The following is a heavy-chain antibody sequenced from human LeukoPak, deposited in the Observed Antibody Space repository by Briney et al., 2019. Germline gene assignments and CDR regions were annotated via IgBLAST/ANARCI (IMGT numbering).Heavy chain of an antibody. D-gene: IGHD6-19*01. CDR2: ISSTSTYI. CDR1: GFTFSDYS. V-gene: IGHV3-21*01. Sequence: GGSLRLSCAASGFTFSDYSMNWVRQAPGKGLDWVSSISSTSTYILYADSVKGRFTISRDNAKNSLYLQMNSLRAEDTAVYYCARDRGTVAGAFFDYWGQGTLVTVSS. CDR3: ARDRGTVAGAFFDY. J-gene: IGHJ4*02.